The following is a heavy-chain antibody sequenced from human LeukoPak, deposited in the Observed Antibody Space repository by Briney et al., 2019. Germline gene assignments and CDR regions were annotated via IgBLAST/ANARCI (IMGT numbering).Heavy chain of an antibody. V-gene: IGHV1-2*02. J-gene: IGHJ4*02. CDR1: GYTFTGYY. D-gene: IGHD3-10*01. CDR3: ARAPPSGVDY. CDR2: INPNSGGT. Sequence: ASVKVSCKASGYTFTGYYMHWVRQAPGQGLEWMGWINPNSGGTNYAQKFQGRVTMTRDTSISTAYMELSSLRSEDTAVYYCARAPPSGVDYWGQGTLVTVSS.